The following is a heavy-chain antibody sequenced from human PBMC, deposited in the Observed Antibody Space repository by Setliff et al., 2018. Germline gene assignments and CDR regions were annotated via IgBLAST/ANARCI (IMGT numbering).Heavy chain of an antibody. V-gene: IGHV5-51*01. CDR2: IFPTDSDT. Sequence: PGESLKISCKGSGRSFTSFWIGWARQMPGKGLEWMGIIFPTDSDTRYSPSFRGQVTISADKSTRTAYLQWNRLKASDTAIYYCARTLRYGGYLLAYWGQGTLVTVSS. D-gene: IGHD5-12*01. CDR1: GRSFTSFW. J-gene: IGHJ4*02. CDR3: ARTLRYGGYLLAY.